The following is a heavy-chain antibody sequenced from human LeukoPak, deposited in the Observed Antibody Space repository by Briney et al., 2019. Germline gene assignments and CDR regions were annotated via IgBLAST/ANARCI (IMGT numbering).Heavy chain of an antibody. D-gene: IGHD6-13*01. V-gene: IGHV4-59*01. CDR1: GGSISSYY. CDR3: ARVGAAAGSYYYYYMDV. J-gene: IGHJ6*03. CDR2: IYYSGST. Sequence: SETLSLTCTVSGGSISSYYWCWIRQPPGKGLEWIGYIYYSGSTNYNPSLKSRVTISVDTSKNQFSLKLSSVTAADTAVYYCARVGAAAGSYYYYYMDVWGKGTTVTVSS.